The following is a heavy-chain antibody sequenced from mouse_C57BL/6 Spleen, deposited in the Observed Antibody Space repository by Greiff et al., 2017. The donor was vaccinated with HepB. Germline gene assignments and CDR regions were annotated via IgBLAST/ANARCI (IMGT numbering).Heavy chain of an antibody. CDR1: GFTFSSYA. V-gene: IGHV5-4*01. CDR2: ISDGGSYT. D-gene: IGHD2-4*01. J-gene: IGHJ3*01. CDR3: ARDHDYAWFAY. Sequence: DVHLVESGGGLVKPGGSLKLSCAASGFTFSSYAMSWVRQTPEKRLEWVATISDGGSYTYYPDNVKGRFTISRDNAKNNLYLQMSHLKSEDTAMYYCARDHDYAWFAYWGQGTLVTVSA.